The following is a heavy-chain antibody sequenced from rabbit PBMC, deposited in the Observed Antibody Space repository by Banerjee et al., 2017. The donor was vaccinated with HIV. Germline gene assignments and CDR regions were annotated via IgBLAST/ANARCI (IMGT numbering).Heavy chain of an antibody. V-gene: IGHV1S40*01. CDR1: GFSFSSSYW. J-gene: IGHJ6*01. CDR2: IYAGSSGFT. Sequence: QSLEESGGDLVKPGASLTLTCKASGFSFSSSYWICWVRQAPGKGLEWIACIYAGSSGFTYYASWAKGRFTISKTSSTTVTLQMTSLTAADTATYFCARWAGGTNIDLWGPGTLVTVS. D-gene: IGHD4-2*01. CDR3: ARWAGGTNIDL.